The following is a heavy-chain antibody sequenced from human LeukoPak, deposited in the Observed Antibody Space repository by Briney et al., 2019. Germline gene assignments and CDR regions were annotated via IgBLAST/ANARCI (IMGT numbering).Heavy chain of an antibody. CDR1: GYTFTGYY. Sequence: ASVKVSCKASGYTFTGYYMHWVRQAPGQGLDWMGWINPNSGGTNYAQKFQGRVTMTRDTSISTAYMELSRLRSDDTAVYYCARGRSVVVISGYYFDYWGQGTLVTVSS. CDR2: INPNSGGT. V-gene: IGHV1-2*02. J-gene: IGHJ4*02. D-gene: IGHD3-22*01. CDR3: ARGRSVVVISGYYFDY.